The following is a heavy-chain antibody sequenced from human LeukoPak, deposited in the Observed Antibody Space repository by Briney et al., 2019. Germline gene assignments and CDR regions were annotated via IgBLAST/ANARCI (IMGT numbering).Heavy chain of an antibody. CDR1: GFTFSDYY. D-gene: IGHD2-15*01. V-gene: IGHV3-11*06. Sequence: GGSLRLSCAASGFTFSDYYMSWIRQAPGKGLEWVSYISSSSSYTNYADSVKGLFTISRDNAKNSLYLQMNSLRAEDTAVYYCARDSCSGGSCYSNLLPDYWGQGTLVTVSS. CDR2: ISSSSSYT. CDR3: ARDSCSGGSCYSNLLPDY. J-gene: IGHJ4*02.